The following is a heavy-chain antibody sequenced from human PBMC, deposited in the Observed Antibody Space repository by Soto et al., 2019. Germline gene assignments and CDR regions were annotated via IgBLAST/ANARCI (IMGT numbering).Heavy chain of an antibody. CDR2: ISYDGSNK. CDR3: AKDLSHYYGSGSSTNNFDY. V-gene: IGHV3-30*18. Sequence: PGGSLRLSCAASGFTVSSNYMSWVRQAPGKGLEWVAVISYDGSNKYYADSVKGRFTISRDNSKNTLYLQMNSLRAEDTAVYYCAKDLSHYYGSGSSTNNFDYWGQGTLVTVSS. CDR1: GFTVSSNY. D-gene: IGHD3-10*01. J-gene: IGHJ4*02.